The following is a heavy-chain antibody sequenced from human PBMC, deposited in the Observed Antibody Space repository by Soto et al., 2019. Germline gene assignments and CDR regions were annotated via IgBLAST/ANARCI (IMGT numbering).Heavy chain of an antibody. V-gene: IGHV1-18*01. CDR2: ISAHNGHT. Sequence: QVQLVQSGAEVKKPGASVKVSCKASGYTFTSYGISWVRQAPGQGLEWMGWISAHNGHTNYAQNLQGRLTITTDTTTSTVYITLRSLRSDDTAVYYCAIKRNSTTDDFDIWGQGTMVNVSS. CDR1: GYTFTSYG. D-gene: IGHD1-1*01. CDR3: AIKRNSTTDDFDI. J-gene: IGHJ3*02.